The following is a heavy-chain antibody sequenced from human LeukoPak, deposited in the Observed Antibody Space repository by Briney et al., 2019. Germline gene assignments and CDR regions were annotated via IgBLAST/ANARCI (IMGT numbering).Heavy chain of an antibody. CDR2: IIPIFGTA. Sequence: SVKVSCKASGGTFSSYAISWVRQAPGQGLEWMGGIIPIFGTANYAQKFQGRVTITADKSTSTAYMELSSLRSEDTAVYYCARDSARWYYYDSSGYSGFDYWGQGTLVTVSS. D-gene: IGHD3-22*01. V-gene: IGHV1-69*06. CDR3: ARDSARWYYYDSSGYSGFDY. CDR1: GGTFSSYA. J-gene: IGHJ4*02.